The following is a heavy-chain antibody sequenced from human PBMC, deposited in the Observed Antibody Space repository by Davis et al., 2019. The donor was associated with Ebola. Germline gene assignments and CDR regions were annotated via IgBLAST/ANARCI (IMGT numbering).Heavy chain of an antibody. CDR1: GFTFSSYG. Sequence: GGSLRLSCAASGFTFSSYGMHWVRQAPGKGLEWVAVIWYDGKNQYYADSVKGRFTISRDNSKNTLYLQMNSLRAEDTAVYYCAKLQHDYGDYGDAFDIWGQGTMVTVSS. J-gene: IGHJ3*02. D-gene: IGHD4-17*01. V-gene: IGHV3-33*06. CDR3: AKLQHDYGDYGDAFDI. CDR2: IWYDGKNQ.